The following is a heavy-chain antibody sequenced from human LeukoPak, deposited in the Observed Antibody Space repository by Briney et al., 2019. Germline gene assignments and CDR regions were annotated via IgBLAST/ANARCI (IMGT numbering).Heavy chain of an antibody. J-gene: IGHJ3*02. Sequence: ASVKLSCKASGYTFATYAMHWVRQAPGQRLEWMGWSNAGNGNTKYSQEFQGRVTITRDTSASAAYMELSSLRSEDMAVYYCVREAPFGAFDIWGEGTLVAVSS. CDR3: VREAPFGAFDI. CDR1: GYTFATYA. CDR2: SNAGNGNT. D-gene: IGHD2/OR15-2a*01. V-gene: IGHV1-3*02.